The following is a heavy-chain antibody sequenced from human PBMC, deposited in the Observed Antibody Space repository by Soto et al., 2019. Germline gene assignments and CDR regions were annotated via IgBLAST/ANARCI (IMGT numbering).Heavy chain of an antibody. D-gene: IGHD3-22*01. Sequence: EVQLLESGGGLVQPGGSLRLSCAASGFTFSTYAMSWVRQAPGKGLEWVSVISGSGGSTYYADSVKGRFTISRDNSKNTLYLQMNSLRAEDTAVYYCAKGRDDSSRYYDAFDIWGQGTMVTVSS. CDR1: GFTFSTYA. J-gene: IGHJ3*02. CDR3: AKGRDDSSRYYDAFDI. CDR2: ISGSGGST. V-gene: IGHV3-23*01.